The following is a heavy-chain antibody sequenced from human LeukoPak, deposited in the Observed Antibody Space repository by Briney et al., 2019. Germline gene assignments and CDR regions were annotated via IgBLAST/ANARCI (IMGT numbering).Heavy chain of an antibody. V-gene: IGHV3-21*01. D-gene: IGHD3-22*01. CDR3: ARDLGQYYDTGDNWFDP. CDR2: ISSSSSYI. Sequence: GGSLRLSCAASGFTFSSYSMNWVRQAPGKGLEWVSSISSSSSYIYYADSVKGRFTISRDNAKNSLYLQMNSLRAEDTAVYYCARDLGQYYDTGDNWFDPWGQGTLVTVSS. J-gene: IGHJ5*02. CDR1: GFTFSSYS.